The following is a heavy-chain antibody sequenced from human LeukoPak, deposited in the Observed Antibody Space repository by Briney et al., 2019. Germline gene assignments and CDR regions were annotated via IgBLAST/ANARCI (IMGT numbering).Heavy chain of an antibody. CDR2: IYHSGST. J-gene: IGHJ6*03. CDR3: ARQLSPYYDFWSGYYAPYYYYYMDV. Sequence: SETLSLTCAVSGYSISSGYYWGWIRQPPGKGVEGIGSIYHSGSTYYNPSLTSRPTISVDTSKNHSSLKLSSVTAADTAVYYCARQLSPYYDFWSGYYAPYYYYYMDVWGKGTTVTVSS. CDR1: GYSISSGYY. D-gene: IGHD3-3*01. V-gene: IGHV4-38-2*01.